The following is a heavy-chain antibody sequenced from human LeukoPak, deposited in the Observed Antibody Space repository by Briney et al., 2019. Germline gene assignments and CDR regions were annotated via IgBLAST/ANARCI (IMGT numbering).Heavy chain of an antibody. CDR3: AKSGSRDWDYFEY. D-gene: IGHD6-19*01. CDR1: GFTFSSYA. J-gene: IGHJ4*02. V-gene: IGHV3-23*01. CDR2: ISGDGGAT. Sequence: GGSLRLSCAASGFTFSSYAMNWVRQAPGKGLEWVSTISGDGGATHYAGSVKGRFTISSTNSKNTLFLQVNSLRAEYTAVYYCAKSGSRDWDYFEYWGQGTLVTASS.